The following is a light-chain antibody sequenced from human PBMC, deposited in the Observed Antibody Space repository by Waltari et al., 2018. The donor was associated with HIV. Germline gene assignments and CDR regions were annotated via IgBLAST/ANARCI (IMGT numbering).Light chain of an antibody. CDR1: QSISSY. Sequence: DIQMTQSPSSLSASVGDRVTITCRASQSISSYLNWYQQKPGKAPNLVIYAASSLQSGVPSRFSGSGAGTDFTLTISSLQPEDFATYYCQQSYSTLWTFGQGTKVEIK. V-gene: IGKV1-39*01. CDR2: AAS. J-gene: IGKJ1*01. CDR3: QQSYSTLWT.